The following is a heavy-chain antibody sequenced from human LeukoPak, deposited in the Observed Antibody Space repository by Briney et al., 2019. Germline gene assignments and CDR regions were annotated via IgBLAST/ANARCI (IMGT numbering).Heavy chain of an antibody. D-gene: IGHD2-2*01. Sequence: SETLSLTCAVYGGSFSGYYWSWIRQPPGKGLEWIGEINHSGSTNYNPSLKSRVTISVDTSKNQFSLKLSSVTAADTAVYYCARGGRRGPAAPRPETFFYYGMDVWGKGTTVTVSS. V-gene: IGHV4-34*01. CDR1: GGSFSGYY. J-gene: IGHJ6*04. CDR2: INHSGST. CDR3: ARGGRRGPAAPRPETFFYYGMDV.